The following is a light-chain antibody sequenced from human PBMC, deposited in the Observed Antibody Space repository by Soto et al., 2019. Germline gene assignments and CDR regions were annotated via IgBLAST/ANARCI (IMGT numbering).Light chain of an antibody. Sequence: DIVMTQSPESLAVSLGERATINCKSSQSVLYSSNNKNYLAWYQQKAGHPPKLLIYWASSRESGVPDRFSGSGSGTDFTLTISSLQAEDVALYYCQQYYTKPLTFGGGTRLEI. CDR1: QSVLYSSNNKNY. CDR2: WAS. V-gene: IGKV4-1*01. J-gene: IGKJ4*01. CDR3: QQYYTKPLT.